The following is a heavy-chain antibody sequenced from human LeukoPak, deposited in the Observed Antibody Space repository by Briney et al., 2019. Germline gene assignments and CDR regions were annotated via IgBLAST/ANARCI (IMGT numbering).Heavy chain of an antibody. CDR3: AKEQRGGN. D-gene: IGHD6-25*01. V-gene: IGHV3-66*01. J-gene: IGHJ4*02. CDR1: GFTFSTYS. CDR2: IYSGGST. Sequence: GGSLRLSCAASGFTFSTYSMNWVRQAPGKGLEWVSVIYSGGSTYYADSVKGRFTISRDNSKNTLYLQMNSLRAEDTAVYYCAKEQRGGNWGQGTLVTVSS.